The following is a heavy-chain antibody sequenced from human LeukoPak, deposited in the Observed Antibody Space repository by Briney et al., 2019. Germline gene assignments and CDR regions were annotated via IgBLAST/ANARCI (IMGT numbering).Heavy chain of an antibody. CDR1: GFYYNNYG. CDR2: ITANSAGR. CDR3: ARDDGWIQFNF. Sequence: GALRLSCVASGFYYNNYGMNWVCQAPGKGLEWVAGITANSAGRYYADSVQGRFTTSRDNSKSTVYLQVNSLRAEDTALYYCARDDGWIQFNFWGQGTLVTVSS. J-gene: IGHJ4*02. D-gene: IGHD5-18*01. V-gene: IGHV3-23*01.